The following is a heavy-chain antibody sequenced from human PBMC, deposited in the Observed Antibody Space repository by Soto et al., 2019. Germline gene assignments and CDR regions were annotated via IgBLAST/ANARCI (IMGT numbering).Heavy chain of an antibody. CDR1: GGTFSSYA. Sequence: QVQLVQSGAEVKKPGSSVKDSCKASGGTFSSYAISWVRQAPGQGLEWMGGIIPIFGTANYAQKFQGRVTITADESTRKAYMELSSLRSEDTAVYYCARDGDLSSGYDYYFDYWGQGTLVTVSS. J-gene: IGHJ4*02. D-gene: IGHD3-22*01. CDR2: IIPIFGTA. V-gene: IGHV1-69*01. CDR3: ARDGDLSSGYDYYFDY.